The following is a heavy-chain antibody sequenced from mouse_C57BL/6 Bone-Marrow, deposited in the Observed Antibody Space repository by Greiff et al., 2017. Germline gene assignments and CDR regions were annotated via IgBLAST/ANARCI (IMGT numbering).Heavy chain of an antibody. D-gene: IGHD1-1*01. CDR2: IWRGGST. CDR1: GFSLTSYG. CDR3: APLVATPWFAY. J-gene: IGHJ3*01. V-gene: IGHV2-5*01. Sequence: QVQLKESGPGLVQPSQSLSITCTASGFSLTSYGVHWVRQSPGKGLEWLGVIWRGGSTDYNAAFMSRLSIPKENSKSQVFFKMNSLHADDTAIYYCAPLVATPWFAYWGQGTLVTVSA.